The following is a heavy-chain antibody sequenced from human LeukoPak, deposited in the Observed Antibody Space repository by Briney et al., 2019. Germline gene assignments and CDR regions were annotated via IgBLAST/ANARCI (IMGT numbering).Heavy chain of an antibody. D-gene: IGHD2-15*01. CDR3: ARNRGYHTFDY. J-gene: IGHJ4*02. V-gene: IGHV3-74*01. Sequence: PGGSLRLSCVVSGFTLKNYWMDWVRQVPGKGLMWISTINGDGTATGDADSVKGRFTISRDNAKNTLYLQMSSLRAEDTAMYYCARNRGYHTFDYWGKGTLVTVSS. CDR2: INGDGTAT. CDR1: GFTLKNYW.